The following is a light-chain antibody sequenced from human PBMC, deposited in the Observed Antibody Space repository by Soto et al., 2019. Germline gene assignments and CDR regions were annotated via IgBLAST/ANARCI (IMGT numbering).Light chain of an antibody. CDR3: QHYPSSPTP. CDR2: GAS. J-gene: IGKJ5*01. Sequence: TRSPASLPVSRRGVVARSCMAPQSFTSTYFAWHQHQPGQAPRLLIFGASIRATGIPDRFSGSGSGTDFTLTIFILEPEDFAVYHSQHYPSSPTPFGQ. V-gene: IGKV3-20*01. CDR1: QSFTSTY.